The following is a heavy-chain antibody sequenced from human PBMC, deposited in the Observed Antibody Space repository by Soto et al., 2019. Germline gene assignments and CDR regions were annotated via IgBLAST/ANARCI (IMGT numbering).Heavy chain of an antibody. CDR2: TYFRSKWYN. CDR3: AKGDNLGPKTGYAFDP. Sequence: SPTLSLTCAISGDSVSSNTAAWNGIRQSPSRGLEWLGRTYFRSKWYNDYAVSVKSRIIINPDTSNNQFSLQLNSVTPEDTAVYFCAKGDNLGPKTGYAFDPWGQGIMVTVYS. J-gene: IGHJ5*02. CDR1: GDSVSSNTAA. D-gene: IGHD5-12*01. V-gene: IGHV6-1*01.